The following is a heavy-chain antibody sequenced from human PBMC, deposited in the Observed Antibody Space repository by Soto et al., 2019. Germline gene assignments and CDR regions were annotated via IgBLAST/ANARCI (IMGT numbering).Heavy chain of an antibody. D-gene: IGHD3-16*02. CDR1: GGSFSGYY. J-gene: IGHJ3*02. CDR3: GRGNYDYIWGSYRIDAFDI. V-gene: IGHV4-34*01. CDR2: INHSGST. Sequence: QVQLQQWGAGLLKPSETLSLTCAVYGGSFSGYYWNWIRQPPGKGLEWIGEINHSGSTNYKPSLKSRVTISVYTSKNQFSLKLSSVTAADTAVYYCGRGNYDYIWGSYRIDAFDIWGQGTMVTVSS.